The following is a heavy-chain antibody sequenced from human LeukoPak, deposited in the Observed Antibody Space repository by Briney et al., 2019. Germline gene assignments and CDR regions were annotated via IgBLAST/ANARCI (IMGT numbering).Heavy chain of an antibody. J-gene: IGHJ4*02. CDR1: GYTFTSYY. Sequence: TSVKVSCKASGYTFTSYYMHWVRQAPGQGLEWMGIINPSGGSTNYAQKFQGRVIMTRDTSINTAYMELSRLTSDDTAVYYCAREQAMAVAGTDYWGQGTLVTVSS. D-gene: IGHD6-19*01. V-gene: IGHV1-46*01. CDR3: AREQAMAVAGTDY. CDR2: INPSGGST.